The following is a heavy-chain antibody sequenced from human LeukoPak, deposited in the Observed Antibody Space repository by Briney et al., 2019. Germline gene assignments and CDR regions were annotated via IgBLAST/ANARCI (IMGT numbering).Heavy chain of an antibody. J-gene: IGHJ5*02. CDR3: ARDGDTDYYDSSGYILENWFDP. CDR1: GFTFSTYS. V-gene: IGHV3-21*01. D-gene: IGHD3-22*01. Sequence: PGGSPRLSCAASGFTFSTYSMNWVRQAPGKGLEWVSSISSSSAYIYYADSVKGRFTISRDNAKNSLYLQMNSLRAEDTAVYYCARDGDTDYYDSSGYILENWFDPWGQGTLVTVSS. CDR2: ISSSSAYI.